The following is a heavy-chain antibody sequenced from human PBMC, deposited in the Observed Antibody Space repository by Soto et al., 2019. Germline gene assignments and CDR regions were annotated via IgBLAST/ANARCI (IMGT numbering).Heavy chain of an antibody. D-gene: IGHD6-19*01. CDR2: IIPRIGIG. V-gene: IGHV1-69*01. Sequence: QERLVQSGAEVKKPGSSVKVSCKASGVSFSTNAITWVRQAPGQGLEWMGGIIPRIGIGNYAQKFQGRVTLTADESTATAFLEISNLTPDDTAVYYCARDTTGSGWSREIGFDPWGQGTLVTVSS. CDR1: GVSFSTNA. CDR3: ARDTTGSGWSREIGFDP. J-gene: IGHJ5*02.